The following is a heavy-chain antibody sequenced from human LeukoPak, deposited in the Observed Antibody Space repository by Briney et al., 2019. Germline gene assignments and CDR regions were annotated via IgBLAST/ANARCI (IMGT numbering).Heavy chain of an antibody. Sequence: GRSLRLSCAASGFSFDGYAMHWVRQAPGKGLEWVSGISWNSGSIGYTDSVKGRFTISRDNAKNSLYLQMNSLRAEDTAVYYCAREGGMYNSGYFDYWGQGTLVTVSS. V-gene: IGHV3-9*01. CDR2: ISWNSGSI. J-gene: IGHJ4*02. CDR1: GFSFDGYA. CDR3: AREGGMYNSGYFDY. D-gene: IGHD6-19*01.